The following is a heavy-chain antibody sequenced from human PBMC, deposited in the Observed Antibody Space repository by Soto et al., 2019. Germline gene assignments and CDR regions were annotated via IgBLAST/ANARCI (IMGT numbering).Heavy chain of an antibody. Sequence: ASVKVSCKASGYTFTSYGISWVRQAPGQGLEWMGWISAYNGNTNYAQKLQGRVTMTTDTSTSTAYMELRSLRSDDTAVYYCARDRDIAVAVDYFDYRGQGSMVTVSS. D-gene: IGHD6-19*01. CDR3: ARDRDIAVAVDYFDY. CDR1: GYTFTSYG. V-gene: IGHV1-18*01. J-gene: IGHJ4*02. CDR2: ISAYNGNT.